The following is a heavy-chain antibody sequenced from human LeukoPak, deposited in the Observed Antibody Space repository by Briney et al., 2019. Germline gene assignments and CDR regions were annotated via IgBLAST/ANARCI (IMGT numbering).Heavy chain of an antibody. CDR2: INQDGSEK. V-gene: IGHV3-7*01. D-gene: IGHD2-15*01. J-gene: IGHJ4*02. Sequence: GGSLRLSCAASGFTFSSFWMSWGREAPGKGLEGGANINQDGSEKNYVDSVKDGYTISRDNAENSLDLQMNSLRAEDTAVYYCARDAYCSGGSCYVYWGQGTLVTVSS. CDR1: GFTFSSFW. CDR3: ARDAYCSGGSCYVY.